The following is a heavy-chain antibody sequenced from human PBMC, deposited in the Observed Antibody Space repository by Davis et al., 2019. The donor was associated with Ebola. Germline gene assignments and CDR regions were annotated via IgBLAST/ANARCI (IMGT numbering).Heavy chain of an antibody. V-gene: IGHV1-46*01. D-gene: IGHD3-10*01. CDR1: GGTFSSYA. CDR2: INPSIGNT. J-gene: IGHJ4*02. CDR3: ASGEFVDF. Sequence: ASVKVSCKASGGTFSSYAISWVRQAPGQGLEWMGLINPSIGNTSLAQKFQGRVTLTRDTSTSTVHMDLSSLKSEDTAIYYCASGEFVDFWGQGTLLTVSS.